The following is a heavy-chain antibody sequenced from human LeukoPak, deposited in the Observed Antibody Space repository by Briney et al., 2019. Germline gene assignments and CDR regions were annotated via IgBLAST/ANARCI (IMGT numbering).Heavy chain of an antibody. D-gene: IGHD2-2*01. V-gene: IGHV3-30-3*01. J-gene: IGHJ6*02. CDR2: ISYDGSNK. CDR3: AKDLAVPAARGYYYYGMDV. CDR1: GFTFSSYA. Sequence: PGRSLRLSCAASGFTFSSYAMHWVRQAPGKGLEWVAVISYDGSNKYYADSVKGRFTISRDNSKNTLYLQMNSLRAEDTAVYYCAKDLAVPAARGYYYYGMDVWGQGTTVTVSS.